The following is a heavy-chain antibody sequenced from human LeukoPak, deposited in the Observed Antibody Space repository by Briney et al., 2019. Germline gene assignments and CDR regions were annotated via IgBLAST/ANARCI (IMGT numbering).Heavy chain of an antibody. CDR3: ARGETTGLDY. J-gene: IGHJ4*02. D-gene: IGHD1-7*01. CDR1: GGSFSGYY. Sequence: SETLSLTCAVYGGSFSGYYWSWIRQPPGKGLEWIGEINHSGSTNYNPSLKSRVTIPVDTSKNQFSLKLSSVTAADTAVYYCARGETTGLDYWGQGTLVTVSS. CDR2: INHSGST. V-gene: IGHV4-34*01.